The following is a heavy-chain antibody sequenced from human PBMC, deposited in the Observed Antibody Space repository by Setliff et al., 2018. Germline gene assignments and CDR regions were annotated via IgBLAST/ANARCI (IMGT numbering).Heavy chain of an antibody. Sequence: ASVKVSCKATGYTLSNSILSWVRQAPGQGLEWMGWISAYNGETYFAQKFQDRVTLTTDTSTNTGYLELRGLRSDDTAVYYCLRLVRYCTKIACQATSGDEVWGLGTLVTV. CDR1: GYTLSNSI. V-gene: IGHV1-18*01. D-gene: IGHD2-8*01. CDR2: ISAYNGET. J-gene: IGHJ4*02. CDR3: LRLVRYCTKIACQATSGDEV.